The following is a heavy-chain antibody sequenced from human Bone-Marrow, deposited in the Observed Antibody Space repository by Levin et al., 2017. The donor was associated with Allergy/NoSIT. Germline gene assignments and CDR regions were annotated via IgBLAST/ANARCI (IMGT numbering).Heavy chain of an antibody. J-gene: IGHJ6*02. CDR3: ARRCGGDCPYYYAMDV. V-gene: IGHV3-48*03. D-gene: IGHD2-21*02. CDR1: GFTLSSYE. Sequence: GESLKISCAASGFTLSSYEMNWVRQAPGKGLEWVSYTSTSGSTIYYTESVQGRFTLSRDIAKNSLYLQMNSLRAEDTAIYYCARRCGGDCPYYYAMDVWGQGTTVTVSS. CDR2: TSTSGSTI.